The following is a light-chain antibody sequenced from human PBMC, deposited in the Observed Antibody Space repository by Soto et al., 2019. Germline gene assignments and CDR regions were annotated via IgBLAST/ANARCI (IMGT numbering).Light chain of an antibody. Sequence: EIVMTQSPATLSVSPVERVTLSFIAIHSLTMNLALYQPTPGQSPRLLIYGASTRATGIPARFSGSGSGTEFTLTISSLQSEDFAVYHCQHYNSWPRTWTFGPGTKVDIK. CDR1: HSLTMN. V-gene: IGKV3-15*01. CDR2: GAS. CDR3: QHYNSWPRTWT. J-gene: IGKJ1*01.